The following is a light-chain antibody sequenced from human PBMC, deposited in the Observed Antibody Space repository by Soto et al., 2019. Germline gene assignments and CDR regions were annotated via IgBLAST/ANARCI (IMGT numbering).Light chain of an antibody. V-gene: IGLV1-40*01. CDR1: SSNIGSGYD. J-gene: IGLJ2*01. Sequence: QSAVTQPPSVSGAPGQRVTISCTGTSSNIGSGYDVHWYQHLPGTAPKLLIYGNTIRPSGVPDRFSGSKSGTSASLAITGLQAEDEADYYCSSYTNVIFGGGTKLTVL. CDR3: SSYTNVI. CDR2: GNT.